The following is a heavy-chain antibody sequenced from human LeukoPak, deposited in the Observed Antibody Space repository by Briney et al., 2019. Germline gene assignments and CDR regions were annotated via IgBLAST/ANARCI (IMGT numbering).Heavy chain of an antibody. Sequence: GGSLRLSCAASGFTFSSYSMNWVRQAPGKGLEWVSSITSSSNTIHYADSVKGRFTISRDNAKNSLYLQVNSLRDEDTAVYYCARALSSSGDYWRQGTLVTVSS. CDR3: ARALSSSGDY. CDR1: GFTFSSYS. D-gene: IGHD6-19*01. CDR2: ITSSSNTI. V-gene: IGHV3-48*02. J-gene: IGHJ4*02.